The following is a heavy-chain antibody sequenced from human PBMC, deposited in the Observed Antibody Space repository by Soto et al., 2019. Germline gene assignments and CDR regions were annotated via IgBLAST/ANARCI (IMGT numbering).Heavy chain of an antibody. D-gene: IGHD2-2*01. CDR1: GYTFTNFG. CDR2: ISAYNGNT. CDR3: ARALWGPAGHINWFDP. J-gene: IGHJ5*02. Sequence: SCKASGYTFTNFGISWVRQAPGQGLEWMGWISAYNGNTNYAQKFQGRVTMTTDTSTSTAYMEVRSLRFDDTAVYYCARALWGPAGHINWFDPWGQGTLVTVSS. V-gene: IGHV1-18*01.